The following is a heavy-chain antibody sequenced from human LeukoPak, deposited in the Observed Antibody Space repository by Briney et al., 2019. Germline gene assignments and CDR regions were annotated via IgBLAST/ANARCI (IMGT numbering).Heavy chain of an antibody. CDR2: IYSSGST. V-gene: IGHV4-4*08. CDR1: GCSITGYH. J-gene: IGHJ3*02. Sequence: SETLSLTCTVSGCSITGYHWSWIRQPPGKGLEWIGYIYSSGSTEYKPSLKSRATISADTSKNQFSLKLPSVAAADTAIYYCARRNDFDIWGQGTMVTVSS. CDR3: ARRNDFDI.